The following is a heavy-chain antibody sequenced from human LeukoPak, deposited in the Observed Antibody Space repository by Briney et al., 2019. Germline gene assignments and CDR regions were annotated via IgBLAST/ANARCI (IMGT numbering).Heavy chain of an antibody. CDR3: ARVYYGSGSYRLNWFDP. V-gene: IGHV4-59*12. J-gene: IGHJ5*02. CDR2: IYYSGST. Sequence: SETLSLTCTVSGGSISSYYWSWIRQPPGKGLEWIGYIYYSGSTNYNPSLKSRVTISVDTSKNQFSLKLSSVTAADTAVYYCARVYYGSGSYRLNWFDPWGQGTLVTVSS. CDR1: GGSISSYY. D-gene: IGHD3-10*01.